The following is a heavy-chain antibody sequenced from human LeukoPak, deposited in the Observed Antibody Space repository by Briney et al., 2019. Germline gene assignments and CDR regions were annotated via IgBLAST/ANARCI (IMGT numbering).Heavy chain of an antibody. Sequence: PGGSLRLSCAASGFTFSSYAMSWVRQAPGKGLEWVSAISGSGGSTYYADSVKGRFTISRDNSKNTLYLQMNSLRAEDTAVYYCAKDLGYCSGGSCYPNYFDYWGQGTLVTVSS. CDR3: AKDLGYCSGGSCYPNYFDY. J-gene: IGHJ4*02. D-gene: IGHD2-15*01. CDR1: GFTFSSYA. CDR2: ISGSGGST. V-gene: IGHV3-23*01.